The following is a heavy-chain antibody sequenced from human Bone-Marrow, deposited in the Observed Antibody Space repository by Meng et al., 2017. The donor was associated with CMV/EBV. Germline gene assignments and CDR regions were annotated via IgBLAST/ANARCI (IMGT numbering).Heavy chain of an antibody. J-gene: IGHJ4*02. D-gene: IGHD2-21*01. CDR2: IYPGDSDT. CDR3: ARHPYCGGDCYYGGVDY. CDR1: GYSFTSYW. Sequence: GESLKISCKGSGYSFTSYWIGWVHQMPGKGLEWMGIIYPGDSDTRYSPSFQGQVTISADKSISTAYLQWSSLKASDTAMYYCARHPYCGGDCYYGGVDYWGQGTLVTVPS. V-gene: IGHV5-51*07.